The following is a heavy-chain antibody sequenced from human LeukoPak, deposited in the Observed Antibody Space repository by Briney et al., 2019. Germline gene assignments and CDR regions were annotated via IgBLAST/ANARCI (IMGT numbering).Heavy chain of an antibody. CDR1: GLAFSSYA. CDR2: ISHDGSKK. V-gene: IGHV3-30-3*01. Sequence: PGGSLRLSCAASGLAFSSYAVHWVRQAPGKGLECVAVISHDGSKKYYADFVKGRFTISRDNSKNTLYLHMNSLIPEDTAVYFCAKDWKFYYVSGSFFPDNWGQGTLVTVSS. CDR3: AKDWKFYYVSGSFFPDN. J-gene: IGHJ4*02. D-gene: IGHD3-10*01.